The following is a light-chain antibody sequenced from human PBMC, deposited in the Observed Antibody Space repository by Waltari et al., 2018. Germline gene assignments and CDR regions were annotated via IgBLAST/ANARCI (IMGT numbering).Light chain of an antibody. CDR3: QQYASPPPLT. CDR2: GAY. J-gene: IGKJ4*01. Sequence: EIVLTQSPGTLSLSAGESATLSCRASQSVLHNYLAWYQQKPGQPPRLLIYGAYNRATGVPDRFSGSGSGTDFTLTISRLEPEDFAVYYCQQYASPPPLTFGGGAKVEIK. V-gene: IGKV3-20*01. CDR1: QSVLHNY.